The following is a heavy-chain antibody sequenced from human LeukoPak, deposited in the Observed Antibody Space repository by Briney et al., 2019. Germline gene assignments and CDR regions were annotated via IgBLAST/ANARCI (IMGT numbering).Heavy chain of an antibody. Sequence: SETLSLTCTVSGGSISGYYWSWIRQPAGKGLEWIGRIYTSGSTNYNPSLKSRVTMSVDTSKNQFSLKLSSVTAADTAVYYCARDSEQQLGRAFDYWGQGTLVTVSS. CDR1: GGSISGYY. CDR3: ARDSEQQLGRAFDY. CDR2: IYTSGST. J-gene: IGHJ4*02. V-gene: IGHV4-4*07. D-gene: IGHD6-13*01.